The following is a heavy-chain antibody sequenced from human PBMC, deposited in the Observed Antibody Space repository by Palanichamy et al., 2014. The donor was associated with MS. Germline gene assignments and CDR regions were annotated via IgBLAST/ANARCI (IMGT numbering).Heavy chain of an antibody. CDR3: AISSGSFDAFDI. CDR2: INNHGSST. J-gene: IGHJ3*02. CDR1: GFTFNNYW. Sequence: EVQLVESGEGLVQPGGSLRLSCAASGFTFNNYWVHWVRQAPGEGLVWVSRINNHGSSTNYADSVKGRFTISRDNAKNTVFLQMSSLRAEDTAIYYCAISSGSFDAFDIWGQGTMVTVSS. V-gene: IGHV3-74*01. D-gene: IGHD1-26*01.